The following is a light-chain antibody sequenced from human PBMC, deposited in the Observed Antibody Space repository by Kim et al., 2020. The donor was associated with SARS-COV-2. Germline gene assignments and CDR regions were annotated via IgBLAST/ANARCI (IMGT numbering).Light chain of an antibody. CDR1: HSIGNS. CDR3: QQRSSWPPT. Sequence: LSPGERATLSCRPSHSIGNSLAWYQQKPGQAPRLLIHDASNGATDIPARFSGSGSGTDFTLTISSLEPEDFAVYFCQQRSSWPPTFGQGTRLEIK. CDR2: DAS. V-gene: IGKV3-11*01. J-gene: IGKJ5*01.